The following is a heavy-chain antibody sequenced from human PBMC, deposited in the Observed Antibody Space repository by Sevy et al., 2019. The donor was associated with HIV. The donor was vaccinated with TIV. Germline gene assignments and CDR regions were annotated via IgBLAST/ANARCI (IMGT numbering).Heavy chain of an antibody. V-gene: IGHV3-30*14. Sequence: GGSLRLSCAASGFRFSDYSMHWVRQAPGKGLEWVAVISYDGRNNKYNVDSVKGRFTISRDNSKNTLFLQMNSLRAEDSAIYYCARDHDNNWFDPWGQGTLVTVSS. D-gene: IGHD3-9*01. CDR2: ISYDGRNNK. J-gene: IGHJ5*02. CDR1: GFRFSDYS. CDR3: ARDHDNNWFDP.